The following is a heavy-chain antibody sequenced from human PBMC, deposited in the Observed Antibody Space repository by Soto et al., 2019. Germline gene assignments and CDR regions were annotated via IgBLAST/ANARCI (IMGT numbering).Heavy chain of an antibody. CDR1: GFTFSSYW. V-gene: IGHV3-74*01. CDR3: AREAGYSGYDYAFDI. CDR2: INSDGSST. D-gene: IGHD5-12*01. Sequence: GGSLRLSCAASGFTFSSYWMHWVRQAPGKGLVWVSRINSDGSSTSYADSVKGRFTISRDNAKNTLYLQMNSLRAEDTAVYYCAREAGYSGYDYAFDIWGQGTMVTVSS. J-gene: IGHJ3*02.